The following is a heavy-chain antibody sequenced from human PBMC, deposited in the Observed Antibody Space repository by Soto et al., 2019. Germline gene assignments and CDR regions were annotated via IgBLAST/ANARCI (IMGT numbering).Heavy chain of an antibody. CDR2: IYYSGST. CDR1: GGSISSYY. Sequence: SETLSLTCTVSGGSISSYYWSWIRQPPGKGLEWIGYIYYSGSTYYNPSLKSRVTISVDTSKNQFSLKLSSVTAADTAVYYCASRGYCSSTSCYGVFDYWGQGTLVTVSS. J-gene: IGHJ4*02. CDR3: ASRGYCSSTSCYGVFDY. V-gene: IGHV4-59*12. D-gene: IGHD2-2*01.